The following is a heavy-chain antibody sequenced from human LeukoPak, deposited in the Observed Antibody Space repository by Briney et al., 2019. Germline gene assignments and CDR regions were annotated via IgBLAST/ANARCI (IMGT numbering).Heavy chain of an antibody. D-gene: IGHD2-21*01. CDR3: ARAVVEDDAFDF. Sequence: ASVKVSCKASGYTFTRYAISWVRQAPGQGLEWMGCINPNSGGTYYAQKFQGRVTMTRDTSISTAYMELSRLRSDDTVFYYCARAVVEDDAFDFWGQGTMVTVSS. J-gene: IGHJ3*01. V-gene: IGHV1-2*02. CDR1: GYTFTRYA. CDR2: INPNSGGT.